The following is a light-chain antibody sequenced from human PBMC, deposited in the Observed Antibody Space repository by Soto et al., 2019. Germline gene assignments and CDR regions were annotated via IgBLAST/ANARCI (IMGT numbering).Light chain of an antibody. Sequence: QSALTQPPSASGSPGQSVTISCTGTSSDVGGYNYVSWYQQHPGKAPKLMIYEVSKRPSGVPHRFSGSKSGNTASLTVSGLQAEDEADYYCSSYAGSLDVFGTGTKVTVL. J-gene: IGLJ1*01. V-gene: IGLV2-8*01. CDR1: SSDVGGYNY. CDR2: EVS. CDR3: SSYAGSLDV.